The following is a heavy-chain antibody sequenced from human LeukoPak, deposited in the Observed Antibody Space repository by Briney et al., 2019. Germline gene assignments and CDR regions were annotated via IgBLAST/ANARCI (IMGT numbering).Heavy chain of an antibody. V-gene: IGHV1-8*01. J-gene: IGHJ5*02. D-gene: IGHD3-16*01. CDR1: GYTFTSYD. CDR3: ARALRLDGGWFDP. Sequence: GASVKVSCKASGYTFTSYDTNWVRQATGQGLEWMGWMNPNSGNTGYAQKFQGRVTVTRNTSISTAYMELSSLRSEDTAVYYCARALRLDGGWFDPWGQGTLVTVSS. CDR2: MNPNSGNT.